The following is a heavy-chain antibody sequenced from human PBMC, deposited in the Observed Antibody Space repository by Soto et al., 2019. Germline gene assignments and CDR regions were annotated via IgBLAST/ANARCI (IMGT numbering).Heavy chain of an antibody. Sequence: GASVKVSCKASGYTFTSYYMHWVRQAPRQGLEWMGIINPSGGSTSYAQKFQGRVTMTRDTSTSTVYMELSSLRSEDTAVYYWARDLGWIQLWYQQNWFDPWGQGTLVTVSS. CDR1: GYTFTSYY. CDR3: ARDLGWIQLWYQQNWFDP. V-gene: IGHV1-46*01. J-gene: IGHJ5*02. D-gene: IGHD5-18*01. CDR2: INPSGGST.